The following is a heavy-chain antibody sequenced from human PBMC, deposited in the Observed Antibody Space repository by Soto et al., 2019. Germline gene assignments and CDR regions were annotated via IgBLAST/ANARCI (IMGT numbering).Heavy chain of an antibody. CDR2: IIPILGIA. Sequence: QVQLVQSGAEVKKPGSSVKVSCKAAGGTFSSYTISWERQAPGQGLEWMGRIIPILGIANYAQKFQGRVTVTADKSTSTAYMELSSLRSEDTAVYYCARGAVAGVDYWGQGTLVTVSS. D-gene: IGHD6-19*01. CDR1: GGTFSSYT. V-gene: IGHV1-69*02. J-gene: IGHJ4*02. CDR3: ARGAVAGVDY.